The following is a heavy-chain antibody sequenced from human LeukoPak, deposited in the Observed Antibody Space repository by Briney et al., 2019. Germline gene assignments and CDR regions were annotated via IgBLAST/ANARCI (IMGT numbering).Heavy chain of an antibody. D-gene: IGHD2-2*01. Sequence: GGSLRLSCVASGFAFSSYWMGWVRQAPGKGLEWVANIKLDGSEQYYVDSVKGRFTISRDNAKNSLYLQMNSLRAEDTALYYCAKDGIRYCSSTSCPIGDYWGQGTLVTVSS. CDR1: GFAFSSYW. V-gene: IGHV3-7*03. CDR2: IKLDGSEQ. J-gene: IGHJ4*02. CDR3: AKDGIRYCSSTSCPIGDY.